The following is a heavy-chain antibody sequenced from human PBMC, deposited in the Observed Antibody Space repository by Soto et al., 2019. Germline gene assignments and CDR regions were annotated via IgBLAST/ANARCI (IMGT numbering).Heavy chain of an antibody. D-gene: IGHD4-4*01. V-gene: IGHV1-2*02. CDR2: INPNSGGT. J-gene: IGHJ6*02. Sequence: ASVKVSCKASGYTFTGYYMHWVRQAPGQGLEWMRWINPNSGGTNYAQKFQGRVTMTRDTSISTAYMELSRLRSDDTAVYYCAREGGGWVDYIANSYYGMDVWGQGTTVTVSS. CDR1: GYTFTGYY. CDR3: AREGGGWVDYIANSYYGMDV.